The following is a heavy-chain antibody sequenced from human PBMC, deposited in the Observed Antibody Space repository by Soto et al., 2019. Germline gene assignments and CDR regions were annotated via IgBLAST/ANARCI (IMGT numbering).Heavy chain of an antibody. CDR3: ARDQGGNTLYHYGMDV. Sequence: GGSLRLSCAASGFTFSSYAMHWVRQAPGKGLEWVAIISYDGSNKYYADSVKGRFTISRDNSKNTLYLQMNSLRAEDTAVYYCARDQGGNTLYHYGMDVWGQGTTVTVSS. CDR1: GFTFSSYA. CDR2: ISYDGSNK. V-gene: IGHV3-30-3*01. J-gene: IGHJ6*02. D-gene: IGHD1-7*01.